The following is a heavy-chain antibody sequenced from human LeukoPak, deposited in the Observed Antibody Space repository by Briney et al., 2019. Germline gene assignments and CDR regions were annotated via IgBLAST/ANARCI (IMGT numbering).Heavy chain of an antibody. D-gene: IGHD2-15*01. Sequence: HPGGSLRLSCAASGFTFSSNGMHWVRQAPGKGLEWVAVIWYDGSNKYYADSVKGRFTISRDNSKNTLYLQMNSLRAEDTAVYYCARDYSGYCSGGSCLEAFDIWGQGTMVTVSS. CDR3: ARDYSGYCSGGSCLEAFDI. CDR2: IWYDGSNK. J-gene: IGHJ3*02. V-gene: IGHV3-33*08. CDR1: GFTFSSNG.